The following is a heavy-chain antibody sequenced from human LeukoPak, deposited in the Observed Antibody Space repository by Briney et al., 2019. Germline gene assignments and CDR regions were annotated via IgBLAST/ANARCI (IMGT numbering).Heavy chain of an antibody. CDR2: IRYDGSNK. V-gene: IGHV3-30*02. Sequence: GGSLRLSCAASGFTFSSYGMHWVRQAPGKGLEWVGFIRYDGSNKYYADYVKGRFTISRDNSKNTMYIQMNSLRAEDTAVYYCAKVVGWYGELLGYMDVWGKGTPVTISS. CDR3: AKVVGWYGELLGYMDV. CDR1: GFTFSSYG. D-gene: IGHD3-10*01. J-gene: IGHJ6*03.